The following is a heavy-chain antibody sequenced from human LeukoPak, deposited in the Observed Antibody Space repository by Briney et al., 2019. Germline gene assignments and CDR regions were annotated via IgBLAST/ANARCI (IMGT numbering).Heavy chain of an antibody. CDR2: ISYSGST. Sequence: SETLSLTCTVSGVSISTYSWSWIRQPPGKGLEWIGYISYSGSTSYNPSLRSRVTISVDTSKNQFSLKLSSVTAADTALYFCARRRAQSSGPSFYYFYMDVWGKGTTVTVSS. V-gene: IGHV4-59*01. CDR1: GVSISTYS. J-gene: IGHJ6*03. D-gene: IGHD1-26*01. CDR3: ARRRAQSSGPSFYYFYMDV.